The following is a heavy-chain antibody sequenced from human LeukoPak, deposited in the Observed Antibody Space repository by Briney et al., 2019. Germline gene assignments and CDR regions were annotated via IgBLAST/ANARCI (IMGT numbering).Heavy chain of an antibody. CDR2: ISSSGSTI. J-gene: IGHJ4*02. V-gene: IGHV3-48*03. CDR1: GFTFSSYE. CDR3: ARLWCRQQLVCV. D-gene: IGHD6-13*01. Sequence: PGESLRLSCAASGFTFSSYEMNWVRQAPGKGLEWVSYISSSGSTIYYADSVKGRFTISRDNARNSLYLQMNSLRAEDTAVYYCARLWCRQQLVCVWGQGTLVTVSS.